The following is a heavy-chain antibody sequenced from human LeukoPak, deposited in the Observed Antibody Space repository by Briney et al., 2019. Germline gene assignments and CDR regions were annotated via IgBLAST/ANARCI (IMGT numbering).Heavy chain of an antibody. CDR2: ISGSGGST. J-gene: IGHJ4*02. D-gene: IGHD3-10*01. Sequence: PGGSLRLSCAASGFTFSSYAMSWVRQAPGKGLEWVSAISGSGGSTYYADSVKGRFTISRDNSKNTLYLQMNSLRAEDTAVYYCAKTITMVRGVILGNFDYWGQGTLVTVSS. V-gene: IGHV3-23*01. CDR3: AKTITMVRGVILGNFDY. CDR1: GFTFSSYA.